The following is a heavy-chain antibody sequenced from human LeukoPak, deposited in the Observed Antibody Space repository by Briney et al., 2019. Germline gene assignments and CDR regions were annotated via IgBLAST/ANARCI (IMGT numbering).Heavy chain of an antibody. CDR3: ARGVVTDDYYMDV. CDR2: LYTNENT. J-gene: IGHJ6*03. V-gene: IGHV4-61*02. Sequence: SETLSLTCSVSGGSIGSGRYYWTWIRQPAGKGLQWIGRLYTNENTNYNPSLESRVSISVDTSKTQFFLKLTSVTAADTAVYFCARGVVTDDYYMDVWGKGTAITVSS. D-gene: IGHD2-21*02. CDR1: GGSIGSGRYY.